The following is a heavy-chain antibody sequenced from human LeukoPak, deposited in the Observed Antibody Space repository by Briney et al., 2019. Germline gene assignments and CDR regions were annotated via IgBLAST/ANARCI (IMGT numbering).Heavy chain of an antibody. Sequence: ASVKVSCKASGYTFTSYVIHWVRQATGQGLEWMGWMNPKSGYTGNPQKFQGRVTMPRNTSISTAYIELSSLRSVDTAVYYCARVPLHGSGHARARERASYFDYWGQGTLVTVSS. CDR2: MNPKSGYT. CDR1: GYTFTSYV. J-gene: IGHJ4*02. CDR3: ARVPLHGSGHARARERASYFDY. V-gene: IGHV1-8*01. D-gene: IGHD3-10*01.